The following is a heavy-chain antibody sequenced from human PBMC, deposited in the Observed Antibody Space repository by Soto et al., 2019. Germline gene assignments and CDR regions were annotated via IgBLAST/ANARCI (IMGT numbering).Heavy chain of an antibody. Sequence: GGSLRLSCAASGFTFSSYAMSWVRQAPGKGLEWVSAISGSGGSTYYADSVKGRFTISRDNSKNALYLQMNSLRAEDTAVYYCARYYDILTGYYPSDAFDIWGQGTMVTVSS. CDR3: ARYYDILTGYYPSDAFDI. D-gene: IGHD3-9*01. V-gene: IGHV3-23*01. J-gene: IGHJ3*02. CDR2: ISGSGGST. CDR1: GFTFSSYA.